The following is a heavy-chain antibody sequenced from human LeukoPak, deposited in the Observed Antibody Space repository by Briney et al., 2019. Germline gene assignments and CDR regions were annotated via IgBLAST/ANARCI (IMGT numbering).Heavy chain of an antibody. J-gene: IGHJ4*02. V-gene: IGHV1-2*02. D-gene: IGHD6-13*01. CDR2: INPNSGGT. CDR3: AREELGAAAGRTFDY. Sequence: ASVKVSCKASGYTFTGYYMHWVRQAPGQGLEWMGWINPNSGGTNYAQKFQGRVTMTRDTSISTAYMELSRLRSDDTAVYYCAREELGAAAGRTFDYWGQGALVTVSS. CDR1: GYTFTGYY.